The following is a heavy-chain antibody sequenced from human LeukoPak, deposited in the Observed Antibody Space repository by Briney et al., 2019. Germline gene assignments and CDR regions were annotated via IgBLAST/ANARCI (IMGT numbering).Heavy chain of an antibody. Sequence: SETLSLTCTVSDYSISSGYCWGWIRQPPGKGLEWIASGDYSGGTYYNPSLESRVAISADMSKNQISLKLSSVTAADTALYYCARERGEEYSSGWYKTNFFDTWGQGTRVTVTS. CDR1: DYSISSGYC. CDR2: GDYSGGT. V-gene: IGHV4-38-2*02. J-gene: IGHJ4*02. D-gene: IGHD6-19*01. CDR3: ARERGEEYSSGWYKTNFFDT.